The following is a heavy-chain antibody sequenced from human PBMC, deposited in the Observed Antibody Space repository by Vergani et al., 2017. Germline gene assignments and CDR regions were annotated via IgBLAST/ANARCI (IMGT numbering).Heavy chain of an antibody. CDR3: ARGGPPSYYDFWSGYYTHHGYYYYGMDV. CDR2: MNPNSGNT. Sequence: QVQLVQSGAEVKKPGASVKVSCKASGYTFTSYDINWVRQATGQGLEWMGWMNPNSGNTGYAQKFQGRVTMTRNTSISTAYMELSSLRSEDTAVYYCARGGPPSYYDFWSGYYTHHGYYYYGMDVWGQGTTVTVSS. CDR1: GYTFTSYD. D-gene: IGHD3-3*01. V-gene: IGHV1-8*01. J-gene: IGHJ6*02.